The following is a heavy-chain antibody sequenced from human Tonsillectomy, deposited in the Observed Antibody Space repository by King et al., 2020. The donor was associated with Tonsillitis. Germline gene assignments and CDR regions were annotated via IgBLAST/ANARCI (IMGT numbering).Heavy chain of an antibody. CDR1: VFTFSTYS. Sequence: GQLLQSGGGLLQPGGSLRLSCAASVFTFSTYSTNSVRQAPGKGLEWVSYISSTTSTIHYADSVKGRFTISRDNAKNSLYLQMNSLRVEDTAVYYCARDRPWATVTANYWGQGTLVTVSS. CDR3: ARDRPWATVTANY. CDR2: ISSTTSTI. D-gene: IGHD4-17*01. V-gene: IGHV3-48*01. J-gene: IGHJ4*02.